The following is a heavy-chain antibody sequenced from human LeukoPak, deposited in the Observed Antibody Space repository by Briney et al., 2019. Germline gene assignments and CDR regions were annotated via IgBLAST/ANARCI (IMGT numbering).Heavy chain of an antibody. D-gene: IGHD2-2*02. V-gene: IGHV3-9*01. Sequence: PTGGSLRLSCAASGFTFSSYAMHWVRHAPGKGLEWVSGISWNSGSIGYADSVKGRFTISRDNAKNSLYLQMNSLRAEDTALYYCAKVGSYTDYWGQGTLVTVSS. CDR2: ISWNSGSI. CDR1: GFTFSSYA. J-gene: IGHJ4*02. CDR3: AKVGSYTDY.